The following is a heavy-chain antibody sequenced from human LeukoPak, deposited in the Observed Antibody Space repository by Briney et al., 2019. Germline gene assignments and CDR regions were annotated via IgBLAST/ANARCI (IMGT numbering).Heavy chain of an antibody. CDR1: GFTFNNYN. V-gene: IGHV3-21*01. Sequence: GGSLRLSCATSGFTFNNYNMNWVRQAPGRALEWVSSITSSGTYIFYADSVKGRFTISRDNAKNSLYLQMNSLGPEDTAGYYCARVYRGVRLSSDYWGQGTLVTVSS. CDR3: ARVYRGVRLSSDY. D-gene: IGHD3-10*01. CDR2: ITSSGTYI. J-gene: IGHJ4*02.